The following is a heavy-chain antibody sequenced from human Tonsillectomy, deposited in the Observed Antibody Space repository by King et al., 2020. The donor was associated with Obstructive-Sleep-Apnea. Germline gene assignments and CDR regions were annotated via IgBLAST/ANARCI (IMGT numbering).Heavy chain of an antibody. CDR3: AKDMEMATIGGFDY. CDR1: GFTFDDYA. D-gene: IGHD5-24*01. CDR2: ISWNSGSI. Sequence: VQLVESGGGLVQPGRSLRLSCAASGFTFDDYAMHWVRQAPGKGLEWVSGISWNSGSIGYADSVRGRVTIPRVNAKNSLYMQMNSLRAEDTALYYCAKDMEMATIGGFDYWGQGTLVTVSS. V-gene: IGHV3-9*01. J-gene: IGHJ4*02.